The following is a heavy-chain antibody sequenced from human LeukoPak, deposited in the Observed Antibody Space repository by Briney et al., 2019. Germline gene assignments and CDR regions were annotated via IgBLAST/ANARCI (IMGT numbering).Heavy chain of an antibody. J-gene: IGHJ5*02. CDR1: GYKFTNYR. V-gene: IGHV5-51*01. CDR2: IYPRDSDT. D-gene: IGHD1-26*01. Sequence: GESLKISCKGSGYKFTNYRIAWVRQMPGQGLEWLGIIYPRDSDTRYSPSFQGQVSISVDTSIDTAYLQWSSVKASDTAMYYCARHRGGIDPFDPWGQGTLVTVSS. CDR3: ARHRGGIDPFDP.